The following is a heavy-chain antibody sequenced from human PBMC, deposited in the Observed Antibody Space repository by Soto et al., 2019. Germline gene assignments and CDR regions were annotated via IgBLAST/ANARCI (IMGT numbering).Heavy chain of an antibody. D-gene: IGHD4-17*01. J-gene: IGHJ4*02. CDR3: ARFTVTKAFWDY. CDR1: CGSIISYY. V-gene: IGHV4-59*01. CDR2: IYYSGST. Sequence: SETLSLTCTFSCGSIISYYWSWIRQPPGKGLEWIGYIYYSGSTNYNPSLKSRVTISVDTSKNQFSLKLSSVTAADTAVYYCARFTVTKAFWDYWGQGTLVTVSS.